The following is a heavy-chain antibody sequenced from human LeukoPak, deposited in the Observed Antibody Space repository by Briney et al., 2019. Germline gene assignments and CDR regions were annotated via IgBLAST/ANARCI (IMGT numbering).Heavy chain of an antibody. CDR2: INPNSGGT. CDR1: GYTFTGYY. Sequence: ASVKVSCKASGYTFTGYYMHWVRQAPGQGLEWMGWINPNSGGTNYAQKFQGRVTMTRDTSISTAYMELSRLRSDDTAVYNCARGGIVVVPAAENWFDPWGQGTLVTVSS. D-gene: IGHD2-2*01. V-gene: IGHV1-2*02. J-gene: IGHJ5*02. CDR3: ARGGIVVVPAAENWFDP.